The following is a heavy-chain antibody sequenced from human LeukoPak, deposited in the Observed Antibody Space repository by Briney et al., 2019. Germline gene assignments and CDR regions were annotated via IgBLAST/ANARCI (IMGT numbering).Heavy chain of an antibody. V-gene: IGHV3-74*01. CDR1: GFTFSSYW. Sequence: PGGSLRLSCAASGFTFSSYWMHWVRHAPGKGLVWVSRINTDGTSTSYADSVKGRFTISRDNAKNTLYLQMNSLRAEDTAVYYCARGGPRRGAYFDYWGQGTLVTVSS. J-gene: IGHJ4*02. CDR3: ARGGPRRGAYFDY. CDR2: INTDGTST.